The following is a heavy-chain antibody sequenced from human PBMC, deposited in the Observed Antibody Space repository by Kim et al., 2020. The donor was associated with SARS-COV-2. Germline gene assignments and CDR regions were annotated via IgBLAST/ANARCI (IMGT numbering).Heavy chain of an antibody. CDR1: GFTFSSYG. CDR2: IWYDGSNK. D-gene: IGHD6-13*01. Sequence: GGSLRLSCAASGFTFSSYGMHWVRQAPGKGLEWVAVIWYDGSNKYYADSVKGRFTISRDNSKNTLYLQMNSLRAEDTAVYYCARDYGGSSSWTYYYYYGMDVWGQGTTVTVSS. V-gene: IGHV3-33*01. J-gene: IGHJ6*02. CDR3: ARDYGGSSSWTYYYYYGMDV.